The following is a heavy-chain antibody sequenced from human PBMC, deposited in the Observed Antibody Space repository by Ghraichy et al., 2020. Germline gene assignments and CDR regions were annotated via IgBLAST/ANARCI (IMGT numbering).Heavy chain of an antibody. D-gene: IGHD3-9*01. V-gene: IGHV3-30*02. CDR3: ANLLYDILTATHQYYYMDV. J-gene: IGHJ6*03. CDR1: GFSFSSYS. CDR2: IRYNGDTK. Sequence: GESLNISCAASGFSFSSYSMNWVRQAPGKGLEWVAFIRYNGDTKYYADSVKGRFTISRDNSKNTLYLQMNSLRTEDTAVYYCANLLYDILTATHQYYYMDVWGKGTTVTVSS.